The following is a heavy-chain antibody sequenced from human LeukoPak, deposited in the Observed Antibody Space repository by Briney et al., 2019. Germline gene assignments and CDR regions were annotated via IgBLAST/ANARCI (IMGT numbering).Heavy chain of an antibody. CDR2: IWYDGSNK. D-gene: IGHD6-6*01. Sequence: GRSLRLSYAASGFTFSSYGMHWVRQAPGKGLEWVAVIWYDGSNKYYADSVKGRFTISRDNSKNTLYLQMNSLRAEDTAVYYCARHRGVYSSSSPQNWFDPWGQGTLVTVSS. CDR3: ARHRGVYSSSSPQNWFDP. V-gene: IGHV3-33*01. CDR1: GFTFSSYG. J-gene: IGHJ5*02.